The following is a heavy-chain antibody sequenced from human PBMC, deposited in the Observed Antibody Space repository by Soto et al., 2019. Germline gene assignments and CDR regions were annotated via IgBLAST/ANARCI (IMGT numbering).Heavy chain of an antibody. CDR3: AIAYWVRDCYSGIDY. J-gene: IGHJ4*02. Sequence: GGSLRLSCAASGFTLRGYWMHWVRQAPGKGLVWVSRINSDGSNTGYADSVKGRFTVSRDNAKNTLNLQMSSLRAEDTAIYYCAIAYWVRDCYSGIDYWGQGPLVTLS. CDR1: GFTLRGYW. V-gene: IGHV3-74*01. CDR2: INSDGSNT. D-gene: IGHD2-21*02.